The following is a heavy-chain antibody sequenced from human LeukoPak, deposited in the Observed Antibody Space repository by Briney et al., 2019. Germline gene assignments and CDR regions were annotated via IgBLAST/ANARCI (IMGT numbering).Heavy chain of an antibody. V-gene: IGHV3-53*04. CDR2: IYSDDNT. J-gene: IGHJ4*02. D-gene: IGHD5-18*01. CDR1: GFNFSSYG. Sequence: PGGSLRLSCAASGFNFSSYGMHWVRQAPGKGLEWVSVIYSDDNTYYADSVKGRFTISRHNSKNTLYLQMNSLRVEDTAVYYCARAGYSFGYAVDYWGQGTLVTVSS. CDR3: ARAGYSFGYAVDY.